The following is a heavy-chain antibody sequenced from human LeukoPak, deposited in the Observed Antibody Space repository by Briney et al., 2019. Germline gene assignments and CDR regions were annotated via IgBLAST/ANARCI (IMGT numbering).Heavy chain of an antibody. CDR1: GFTLSRYW. D-gene: IGHD3-22*01. Sequence: PGGSLRLSCAASGFTLSRYWMHWVRQVPGKGLVWVSYISSDGSNTSYADSVKGRFTISRDNSKNSLYLQMNSLRAEDTALYYCARDYYDSSGTHPGNYYYYYMDVWGKGTTVTVSS. J-gene: IGHJ6*03. V-gene: IGHV3-74*01. CDR3: ARDYYDSSGTHPGNYYYYYMDV. CDR2: ISSDGSNT.